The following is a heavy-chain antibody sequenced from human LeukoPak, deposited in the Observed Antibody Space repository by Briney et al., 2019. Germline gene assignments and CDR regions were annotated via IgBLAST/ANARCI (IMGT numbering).Heavy chain of an antibody. CDR2: ISGSGGST. J-gene: IGHJ4*02. CDR3: AKGTYSAYNSGCAY. D-gene: IGHD5-12*01. V-gene: IGHV3-23*01. Sequence: GGSLRLSRAASGFTFSSYAMSWVRQAPGKGLEWVSAISGSGGSTYYADSVKGRFTISRDNSKNTLYLQMNSLRAEDTALYYCAKGTYSAYNSGCAYWGQGTLVTVSS. CDR1: GFTFSSYA.